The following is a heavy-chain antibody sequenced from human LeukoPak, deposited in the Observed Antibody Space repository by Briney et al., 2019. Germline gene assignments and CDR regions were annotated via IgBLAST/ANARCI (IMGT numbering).Heavy chain of an antibody. CDR3: ATGHGDILTGSHLNFDY. CDR2: IIPIFGTA. V-gene: IGHV1-69*06. D-gene: IGHD3-9*01. J-gene: IGHJ4*02. Sequence: ASVKVSCKASGGTFSSYAISWVRQAPGQGLEWMGGIIPIFGTANYAQKFQGRVTMTEDTSTDTAYMELSSLRSEDTAVYYCATGHGDILTGSHLNFDYWGQGTLVTVSS. CDR1: GGTFSSYA.